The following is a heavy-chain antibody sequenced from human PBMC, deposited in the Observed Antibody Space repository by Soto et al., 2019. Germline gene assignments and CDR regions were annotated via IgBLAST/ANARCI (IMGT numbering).Heavy chain of an antibody. Sequence: SETLSLTCTVSGGSISSYYWSWIRQPPGKGLEWIGYIYYSGSTNYNPSLKSRVTISVDTSKNQFSLKLSSVTAADTAVYYCARVGYSYGLDYWGQGTLVTVSS. D-gene: IGHD5-18*01. J-gene: IGHJ4*02. V-gene: IGHV4-59*01. CDR3: ARVGYSYGLDY. CDR2: IYYSGST. CDR1: GGSISSYY.